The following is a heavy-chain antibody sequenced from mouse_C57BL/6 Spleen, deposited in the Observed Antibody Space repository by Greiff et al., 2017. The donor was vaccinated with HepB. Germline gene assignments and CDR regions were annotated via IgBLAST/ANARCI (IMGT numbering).Heavy chain of an antibody. D-gene: IGHD4-1*01. CDR2: IDPETGGT. Sequence: VKLMESGAELVRPGASVTLSCKASGYTFTDYEMHWVKQTPVHGLEWIGAIDPETGGTAYNQKFKGKAILTADKSSSTAYMELRSLTSEDSAVYYCTSLTGTGAMDYWGQGTSVTVSS. CDR1: GYTFTDYE. CDR3: TSLTGTGAMDY. V-gene: IGHV1-15*01. J-gene: IGHJ4*01.